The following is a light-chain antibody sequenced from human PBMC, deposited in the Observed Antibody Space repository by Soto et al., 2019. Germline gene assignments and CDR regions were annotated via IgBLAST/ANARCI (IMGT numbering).Light chain of an antibody. V-gene: IGKV3-15*01. CDR2: GAS. Sequence: EIVMTQSPATLSVSPGERATLSCRASRSISSYLAWYQQKPGQAPRLLIYGASTRATDIPARFSGGGSGTEFTLTINSLQSEDVAVYYCHQVNDWPRGTFGQGTKVEVK. CDR3: HQVNDWPRGT. CDR1: RSISSY. J-gene: IGKJ1*01.